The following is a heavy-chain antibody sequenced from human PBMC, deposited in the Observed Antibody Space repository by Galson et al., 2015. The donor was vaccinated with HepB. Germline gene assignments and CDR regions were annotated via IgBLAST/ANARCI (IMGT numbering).Heavy chain of an antibody. D-gene: IGHD3-3*01. CDR2: INPSGGST. CDR1: GYTFSNYY. J-gene: IGHJ5*02. CDR3: ARRGRFFGVAEHANNWFDP. Sequence: SVKVSCKASGYTFSNYYMHWLRQAPGQGLDWMGIINPSGGSTSYAQKFQGRVTMTRDTSTSTVYMELSSLRSEDTAVYYCARRGRFFGVAEHANNWFDPWGQGTLVTVSS. V-gene: IGHV1-46*01.